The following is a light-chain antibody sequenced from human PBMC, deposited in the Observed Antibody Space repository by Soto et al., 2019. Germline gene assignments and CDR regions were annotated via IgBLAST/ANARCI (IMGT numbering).Light chain of an antibody. Sequence: QSVLIQPPSASGTPGQRVSISCSGSNSNIGNNYVYWYQHLPGTAPTLLISRNNQRPSGVPDRFSGSKSGTSASLAISGLRSEEEADYYCTSWDDSLSGVVFGGGTQLTVL. V-gene: IGLV1-47*01. CDR1: NSNIGNNY. CDR2: RNN. CDR3: TSWDDSLSGVV. J-gene: IGLJ3*02.